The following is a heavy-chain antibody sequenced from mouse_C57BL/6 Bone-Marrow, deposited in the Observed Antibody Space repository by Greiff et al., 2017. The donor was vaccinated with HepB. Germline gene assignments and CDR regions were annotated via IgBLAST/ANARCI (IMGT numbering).Heavy chain of an antibody. CDR2: IWGVGST. J-gene: IGHJ3*01. D-gene: IGHD1-1*01. CDR1: GFSLTSYG. CDR3: ASFYYYGSSYRAWFAY. V-gene: IGHV2-6*01. Sequence: QVQLKESGPGLVAPSQSLSITCTVSGFSLTSYGVDWVRQSPGKGLEWLGVIWGVGSTNYNSALKSRLSISKDNSKSQVFLKMNSLQTDDTAMYYCASFYYYGSSYRAWFAYWGQGTLVTVSA.